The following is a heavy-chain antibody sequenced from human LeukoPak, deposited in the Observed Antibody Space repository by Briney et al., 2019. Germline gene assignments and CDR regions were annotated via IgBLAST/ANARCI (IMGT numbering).Heavy chain of an antibody. CDR2: MNPNSGNT. Sequence: ASVKVSCKASGYTFTSYDINWVRQATGQGLEWMGWMNPNSGNTGYAQKFQGRVTITRNTSISTAYMELSSLRSEDTAVYYCAGATLNYDILTGYPRFDPWGQGTLVTVSS. D-gene: IGHD3-9*01. J-gene: IGHJ5*02. CDR3: AGATLNYDILTGYPRFDP. V-gene: IGHV1-8*03. CDR1: GYTFTSYD.